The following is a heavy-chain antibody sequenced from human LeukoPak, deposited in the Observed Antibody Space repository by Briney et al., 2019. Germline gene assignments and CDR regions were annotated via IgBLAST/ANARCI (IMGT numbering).Heavy chain of an antibody. V-gene: IGHV3-74*01. Sequence: GWSLRLSCAASGLTFSSHWMHWVRQAPGKGLVWVSRITNDGSSTTYADSVKGRFTASRDNARNTLYLQINSLRAEDSAVYYCTRDRTTITLFELWGQGTLVTVSS. CDR2: ITNDGSST. CDR1: GLTFSSHW. CDR3: TRDRTTITLFEL. J-gene: IGHJ4*02. D-gene: IGHD4-11*01.